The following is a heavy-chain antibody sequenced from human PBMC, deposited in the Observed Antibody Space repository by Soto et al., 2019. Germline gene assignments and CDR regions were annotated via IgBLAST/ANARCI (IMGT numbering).Heavy chain of an antibody. Sequence: PGGSLRLSCEVSGFTFSAYWMHWVRQVPGKGLTWVSRISDDGSTATYADSVKGRFVISRDNAKNSLYLEMNTLRADDSGLYYCARGPSVGSTGTGAHWGRGTLVTVSS. D-gene: IGHD1-1*01. J-gene: IGHJ4*01. CDR2: ISDDGSTA. CDR3: ARGPSVGSTGTGAH. CDR1: GFTFSAYW. V-gene: IGHV3-74*01.